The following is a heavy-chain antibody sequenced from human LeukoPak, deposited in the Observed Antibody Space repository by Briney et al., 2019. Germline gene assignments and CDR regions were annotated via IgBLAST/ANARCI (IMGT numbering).Heavy chain of an antibody. V-gene: IGHV3-7*01. Sequence: GGSLRLSCAASGFTFTNYWMSWVRQAPGKGLELVANIKQDRSEKYYVDSVKGRFTISRDNAKNSLYLQMNSLRAEDTAVYYCARDTVATTPPAFDYWGQGTLVTVSS. CDR3: ARDTVATTPPAFDY. CDR2: IKQDRSEK. CDR1: GFTFTNYW. J-gene: IGHJ4*02. D-gene: IGHD5-12*01.